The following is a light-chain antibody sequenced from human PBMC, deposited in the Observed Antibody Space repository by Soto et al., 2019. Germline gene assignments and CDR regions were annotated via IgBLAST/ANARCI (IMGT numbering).Light chain of an antibody. V-gene: IGKV4-1*01. Sequence: DIVMTQSPDSLAVSLGERATIKCRSSQTILKSSIKKNSLAWYQQKPGQPPRLLIYWASTRDSGVPDRFSGSGSGTDFTRTITRLQAEDVAVYYCQQYYSSSLTFGGGTKVEIK. CDR3: QQYYSSSLT. CDR2: WAS. CDR1: QTILKSSIKKNS. J-gene: IGKJ4*01.